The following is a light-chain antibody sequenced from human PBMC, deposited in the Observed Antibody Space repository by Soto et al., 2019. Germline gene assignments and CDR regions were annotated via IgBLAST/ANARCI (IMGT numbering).Light chain of an antibody. CDR1: QTISSW. CDR2: KAS. J-gene: IGKJ1*01. CDR3: QHYNSYSEA. V-gene: IGKV1-5*03. Sequence: DIQRPQTHSTLSGSLGDRFSITCLASQTISSWLAWYQQKPGKAPKLLIYKASTLKSGVPSRFSGSGSGTEFTPTISSLQPDDFATYYCQHYNSYSEAFGQGTKVDIK.